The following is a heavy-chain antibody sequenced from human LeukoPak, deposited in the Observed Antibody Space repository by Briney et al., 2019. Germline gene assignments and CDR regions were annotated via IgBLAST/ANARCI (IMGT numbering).Heavy chain of an antibody. CDR1: GFTFDDYA. V-gene: IGHV3-9*01. CDR2: ISWNSGSI. Sequence: GGSLRLSCAASGFTFDDYAMHWVRHAPGKGLEWVSGISWNSGSIGYADSVKGRFTISRDNAKNSLYLQMNSLRAEDTALYYCAKDTLATGVDASDIWGQGTMVTVSS. CDR3: AKDTLATGVDASDI. J-gene: IGHJ3*02.